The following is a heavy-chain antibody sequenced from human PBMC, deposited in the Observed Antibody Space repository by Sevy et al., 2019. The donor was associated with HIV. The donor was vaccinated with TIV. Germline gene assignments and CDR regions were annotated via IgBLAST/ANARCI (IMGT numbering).Heavy chain of an antibody. V-gene: IGHV3-7*03. D-gene: IGHD4-17*01. CDR2: IKPDGTGK. CDR3: ARAGPLGDLEHFDH. CDR1: GFTFSSYW. Sequence: GGSLRLSCAASGFTFSSYWMTWVRQAPGKGLEWVADIKPDGTGKNYVDSLKGRFTISRDNAKNSLYLQMNSLRPEDTAVYYCARAGPLGDLEHFDHWGQGTLVTVSS. J-gene: IGHJ4*02.